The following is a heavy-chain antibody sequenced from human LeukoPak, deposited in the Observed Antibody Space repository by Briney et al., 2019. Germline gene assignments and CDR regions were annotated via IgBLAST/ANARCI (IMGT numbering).Heavy chain of an antibody. CDR1: GYTFTSYG. CDR2: ISAYNGNT. J-gene: IGHJ4*02. CDR3: ARHDYYGSGSYSPFDY. Sequence: ASVKVSCKASGYTFTSYGISWVRQAPGQGLEWMGWISAYNGNTNHAQKLQDRVTMTTDTSTSTAYMELRSLRSDDTAVYYCARHDYYGSGSYSPFDYWGQGTLVTVSS. D-gene: IGHD3-10*01. V-gene: IGHV1-18*01.